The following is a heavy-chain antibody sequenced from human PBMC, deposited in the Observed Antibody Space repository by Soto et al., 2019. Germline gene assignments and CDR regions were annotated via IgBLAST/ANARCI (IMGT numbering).Heavy chain of an antibody. J-gene: IGHJ6*02. CDR1: GFTFSSHV. CDR3: ARGPRAPPPHDYGMEV. V-gene: IGHV3-23*01. Sequence: EVQLLESGGGLVQPGGSLRLSCAASGFTFSSHVMNWVRQAPGKGLEWVAAISGGGGTTFYGDSVEGRFTMSRDNSKNTLFLQKTSLRAEETAVYYCARGPRAPPPHDYGMEVWGQGTTVTVSS. CDR2: ISGGGGTT.